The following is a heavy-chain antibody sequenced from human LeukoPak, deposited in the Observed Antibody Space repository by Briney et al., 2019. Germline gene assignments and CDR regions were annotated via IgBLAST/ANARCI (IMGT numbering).Heavy chain of an antibody. CDR2: IDWDDDK. CDR3: ARTAGGNSYFYYMDV. V-gene: IGHV2-70*11. CDR1: GFSPSTSGMC. Sequence: SGPTLVHPTPPLTLTCTFSGFSPSTSGMCVSWIRQPPVKALEWLARIDWDDDKYYSTYLKTRLTISKHTSKNQVVLTMTNVNPEDTATYYCARTAGGNSYFYYMDVWGKGTTVTVSS. J-gene: IGHJ6*03. D-gene: IGHD4-23*01.